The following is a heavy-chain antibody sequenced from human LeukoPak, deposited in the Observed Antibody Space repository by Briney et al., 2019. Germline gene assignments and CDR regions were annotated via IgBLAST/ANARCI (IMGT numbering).Heavy chain of an antibody. Sequence: GGSLRLSCAASGFTFSDHYMDWVRQAPGKGLEWVGRIRNKANSYTTEYAASVKGRFTISRDDSKNSLYLQMNSLKTEDTAVYYCARGWLFGGYPRVDYWGQGTLVTVSS. J-gene: IGHJ4*02. CDR3: ARGWLFGGYPRVDY. V-gene: IGHV3-72*01. CDR1: GFTFSDHY. D-gene: IGHD3-10*02. CDR2: IRNKANSYTT.